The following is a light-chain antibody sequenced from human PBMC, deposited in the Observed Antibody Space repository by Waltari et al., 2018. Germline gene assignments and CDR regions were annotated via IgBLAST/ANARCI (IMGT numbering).Light chain of an antibody. Sequence: DIQMTQSPASLSASVGDRVTINCRASQSISGSLNWYQQKPGKAPKLLIYAASTLKSGVPSRFSGSGSGTDFTLTINRLQPEDFATYFCQQSYNDPLTFGGGTKMEIK. J-gene: IGKJ4*01. CDR2: AAS. CDR3: QQSYNDPLT. V-gene: IGKV1-39*01. CDR1: QSISGS.